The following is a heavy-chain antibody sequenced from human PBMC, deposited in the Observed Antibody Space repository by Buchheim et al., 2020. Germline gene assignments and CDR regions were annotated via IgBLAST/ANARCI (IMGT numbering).Heavy chain of an antibody. V-gene: IGHV4-59*01. CDR2: IYYSGST. Sequence: QVQLQESGPGLVKPSETLSLTCTVSGGSISSYYWSWIRQPPGKGLEWIGYIYYSGSTNYNPSLKSRVTISVDTSKNQFSLQLSSVTAADTAVYYCARLTFYDSSGYWSRVDYWGQGTL. CDR3: ARLTFYDSSGYWSRVDY. D-gene: IGHD3-22*01. CDR1: GGSISSYY. J-gene: IGHJ4*02.